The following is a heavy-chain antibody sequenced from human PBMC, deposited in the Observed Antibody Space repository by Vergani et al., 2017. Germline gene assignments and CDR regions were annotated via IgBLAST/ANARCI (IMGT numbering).Heavy chain of an antibody. V-gene: IGHV3-30*01. CDR3: TRHGTVTTSRFDY. CDR1: GFTFSSYA. J-gene: IGHJ4*02. D-gene: IGHD4-17*01. CDR2: ISYDGSNK. Sequence: VQLVESGGGLVKPGRSLRLSCAASGFTFSSYAMHWVRQAPGKGLEWVAVISYDGSNKYYADSVKGRFTISRDNSKNTLYLQMNSLRAEDTAVYYCTRHGTVTTSRFDYWGQGTLVTVSS.